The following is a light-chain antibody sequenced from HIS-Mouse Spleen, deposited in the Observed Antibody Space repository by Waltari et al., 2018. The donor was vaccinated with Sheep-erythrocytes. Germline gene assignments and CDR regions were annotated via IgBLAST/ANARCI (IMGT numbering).Light chain of an antibody. J-gene: IGLJ3*02. CDR3: SSYAGSNNWV. CDR1: PSHVGGYNY. CDR2: EVS. Sequence: QSALTQPPSASGSPGRSVTISCTGTPSHVGGYNYVSWYQHHPGKAPKLMIYEVSKRPSGVPDRFSGSKSGNTASLTVSGLQAEDEADYYCSSYAGSNNWVFGGGTKLTVL. V-gene: IGLV2-8*01.